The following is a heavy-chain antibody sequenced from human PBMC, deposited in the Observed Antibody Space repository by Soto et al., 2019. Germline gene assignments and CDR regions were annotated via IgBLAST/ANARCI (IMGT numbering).Heavy chain of an antibody. CDR3: ARARGPIAAARYYFDY. CDR1: GGTFSSYA. V-gene: IGHV1-69*01. D-gene: IGHD6-13*01. J-gene: IGHJ4*02. CDR2: IIPIFGTA. Sequence: QVQLVQSGAEVKKPGSSVKVSCKASGGTFSSYAISWVRQAPGQGLEWMGGIIPIFGTANYAQKFQGRVTITADDSTSTAYMELSSLRSQDTAVYYCARARGPIAAARYYFDYWGQGTLVTVSS.